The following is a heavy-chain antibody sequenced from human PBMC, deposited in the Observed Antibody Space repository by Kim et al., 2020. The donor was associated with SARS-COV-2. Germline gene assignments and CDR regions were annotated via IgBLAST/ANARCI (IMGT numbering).Heavy chain of an antibody. Sequence: NPSLKSRVTISVDTSKNQFSLKLSSVTAADTAVYYCAKYNWNKEGVQLSPWGQGTLVTVSS. V-gene: IGHV4-39*01. D-gene: IGHD1-20*01. J-gene: IGHJ5*02. CDR3: AKYNWNKEGVQLSP.